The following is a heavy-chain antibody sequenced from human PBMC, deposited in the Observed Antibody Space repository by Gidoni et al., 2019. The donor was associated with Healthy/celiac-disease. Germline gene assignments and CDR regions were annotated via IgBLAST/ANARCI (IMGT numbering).Heavy chain of an antibody. V-gene: IGHV4-39*01. D-gene: IGHD3-22*01. CDR2: IYYSGST. Sequence: LQLQASGPGLAQPSETLYLTCTVSGGSLSSSSYYWGWIRQPPGKGLEWIGSIYYSGSTYYNPSLKSRVTISVDTSKNQFSLKLSSVTAADTAVYYCAGIQNYYDSSGYHYYFDYWGQGTLVTVSS. J-gene: IGHJ4*02. CDR1: GGSLSSSSYY. CDR3: AGIQNYYDSSGYHYYFDY.